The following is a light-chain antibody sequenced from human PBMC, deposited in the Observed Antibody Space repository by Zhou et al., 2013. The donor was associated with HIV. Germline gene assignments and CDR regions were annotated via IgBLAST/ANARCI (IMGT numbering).Light chain of an antibody. J-gene: IGKJ5*01. Sequence: EIVMTQSPATLSVFPGERATLSCRASQGISSNLAWYQQKPGQAPRLLMFGASTRATGIPARFSGSGSGTEFTLTISSMQSEDFAVYYCQQYHDWPITFGQGTRLEIK. CDR1: QGISSN. CDR3: QQYHDWPIT. V-gene: IGKV3-15*01. CDR2: GAS.